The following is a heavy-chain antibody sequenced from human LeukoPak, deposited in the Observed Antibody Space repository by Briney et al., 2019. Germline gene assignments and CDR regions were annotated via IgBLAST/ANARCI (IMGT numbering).Heavy chain of an antibody. V-gene: IGHV3-74*01. J-gene: IGHJ4*02. D-gene: IGHD6-19*01. CDR2: INSDGSTT. CDR3: ARVIYSGWEGELSD. CDR1: EFTFSSYW. Sequence: GGSLRLSCAASEFTFSSYWMHWVRQAPGKWLVWVSRINSDGSTTSYADSVMGRFTISRDNAKNTLYLQMNSLRAEDTAVYYCARVIYSGWEGELSDWGQGTLVTVSS.